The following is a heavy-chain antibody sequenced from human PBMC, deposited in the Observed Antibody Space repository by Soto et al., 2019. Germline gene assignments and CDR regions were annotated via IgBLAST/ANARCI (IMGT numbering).Heavy chain of an antibody. J-gene: IGHJ4*02. CDR3: ENAGLIAAPTDL. V-gene: IGHV3-9*01. CDR1: GFSVDEYA. CDR2: ISWKSGSV. D-gene: IGHD6-25*01. Sequence: GGSLRLSCVPSGFSVDEYAMHWVRQAPGKGLEWVSTISWKSGSVAYANSVKGRFTISRDAAKNSLYLQMNSLRPEETAFYYCENAGLIAAPTDLWGQGTLVTVSS.